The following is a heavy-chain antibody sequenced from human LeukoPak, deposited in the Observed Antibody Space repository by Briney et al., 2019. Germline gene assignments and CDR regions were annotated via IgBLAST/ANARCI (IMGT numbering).Heavy chain of an antibody. CDR1: GFTFSSYG. V-gene: IGHV3-30*03. J-gene: IGHJ4*02. Sequence: PGGSLRLSCAASGFTFSSYGMHWVRQAPGKGLEWVAVISYDGSNKYYADSVKGRFTISRDNSKNSLYLQMNSLRAEDTAVYYCARDNQGFDYWGQGTLVTVSS. CDR3: ARDNQGFDY. D-gene: IGHD1-14*01. CDR2: ISYDGSNK.